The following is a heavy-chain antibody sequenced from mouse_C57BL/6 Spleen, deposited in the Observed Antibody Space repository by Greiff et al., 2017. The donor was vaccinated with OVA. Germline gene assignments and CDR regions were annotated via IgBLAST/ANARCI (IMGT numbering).Heavy chain of an antibody. CDR3: AKAAGVSPYLDY. J-gene: IGHJ2*01. CDR1: GYTFTSYW. V-gene: IGHV1-80*01. Sequence: QVQLQQPGAELVKPGASVKISCKASGYTFTSYWMHWVKQRPGQGLEWIGAIYPGDGYTNYNRKFKGKATLTVDTSSSTPYMQLSSLTSEASAVYFCAKAAGVSPYLDYGGKGTTLTVSS. CDR2: IYPGDGYT.